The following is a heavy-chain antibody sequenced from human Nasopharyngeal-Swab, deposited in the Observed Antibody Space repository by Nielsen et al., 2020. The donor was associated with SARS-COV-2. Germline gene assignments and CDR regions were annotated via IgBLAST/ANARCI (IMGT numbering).Heavy chain of an antibody. Sequence: GGSLRLSCAASGFTFSSYGMHWVRQAPGKGLEWISYISSSGSTIYYADSVKGRFTISRDDAKNSLFLQMNSLRAEDTAVYYCASPLPLDYWGQGTLVTVSS. CDR3: ASPLPLDY. CDR2: ISSSGSTI. V-gene: IGHV3-48*04. CDR1: GFTFSSYG. J-gene: IGHJ4*02.